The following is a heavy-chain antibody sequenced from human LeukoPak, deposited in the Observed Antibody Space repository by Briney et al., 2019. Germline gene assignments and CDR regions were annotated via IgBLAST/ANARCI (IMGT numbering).Heavy chain of an antibody. CDR3: ARAGGYCSGGSCYSYDAFDI. Sequence: GGSLRLSCVASGFTFSSYSMNWVRQAPGKGLEWVSSISPSANYIYYADSLQGRFTISRDNAKNSLYLQMNSLRAEDTAVYYCARAGGYCSGGSCYSYDAFDIWGQGTMVTVSS. V-gene: IGHV3-21*01. J-gene: IGHJ3*02. D-gene: IGHD2-15*01. CDR2: ISPSANYI. CDR1: GFTFSSYS.